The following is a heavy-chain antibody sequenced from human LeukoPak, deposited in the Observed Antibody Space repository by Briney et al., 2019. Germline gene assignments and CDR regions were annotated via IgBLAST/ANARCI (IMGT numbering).Heavy chain of an antibody. V-gene: IGHV4-61*01. Sequence: PSETLSLTCTVSDGSITTNNHNWNWVRQPPGKGLEWIAYIYYSGITNYNPSLDGRVTISLDTSTNQFSLKMTSVTAADTAVYYCATGGSSEQRWGQGMLVTVSS. CDR2: IYYSGIT. J-gene: IGHJ4*02. CDR3: ATGGSSEQR. CDR1: DGSITTNNHN. D-gene: IGHD3-16*01.